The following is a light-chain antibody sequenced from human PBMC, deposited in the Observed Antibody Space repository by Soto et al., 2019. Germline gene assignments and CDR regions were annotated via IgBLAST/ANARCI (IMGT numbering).Light chain of an antibody. CDR1: SSDVGGYDH. J-gene: IGLJ3*02. CDR2: DVT. V-gene: IGLV2-11*01. Sequence: QSALTQPRSVSGSPGQSVTISCTGSSSDVGGYDHVSWYQQHPGKAPKLIIFDVTKRPSGVPHRFSGSKSGNTASLTISGLQAEDEADYYCSSYTGTSTLVFGGGTKLTVL. CDR3: SSYTGTSTLV.